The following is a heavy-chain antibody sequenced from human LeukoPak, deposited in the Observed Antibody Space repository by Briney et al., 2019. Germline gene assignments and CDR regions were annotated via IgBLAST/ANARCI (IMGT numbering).Heavy chain of an antibody. J-gene: IGHJ4*02. Sequence: SQTLSLTCTVSGGSISSGSYYWSWIRQPPGKGLEWLGYIYYSGSTNYNPSLKSRVTISVDTSKNQFSLKLSSVTAADTAVYYCARVPPQDIVVVPAAHFDYWGQGTLVTVSS. CDR3: ARVPPQDIVVVPAAHFDY. CDR1: GGSISSGSYY. CDR2: IYYSGST. V-gene: IGHV4-61*01. D-gene: IGHD2-2*01.